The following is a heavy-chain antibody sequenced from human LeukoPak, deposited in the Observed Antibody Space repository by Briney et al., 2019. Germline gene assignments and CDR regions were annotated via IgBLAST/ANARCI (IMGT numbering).Heavy chain of an antibody. CDR2: ITTDSSYI. CDR1: GFTFSIYD. CDR3: ARDEIGAGNTAAAGSDY. J-gene: IGHJ4*02. Sequence: GGPLRLSCAASGFTFSIYDMNWLRQAPGKGLEWVSSITTDSSYIYYADSVRGRFTISRDNAKSSLFMQMNSLRAEDTAVYYCARDEIGAGNTAAAGSDYWGQGTLVTVSS. D-gene: IGHD6-13*01. V-gene: IGHV3-21*06.